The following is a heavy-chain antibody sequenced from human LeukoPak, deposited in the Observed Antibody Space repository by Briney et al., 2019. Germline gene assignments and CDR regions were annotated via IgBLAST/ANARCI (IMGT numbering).Heavy chain of an antibody. V-gene: IGHV4-34*01. Sequence: PSETLSLTCAVYGGSFSGYYWSWIRQPPGKGLEWIGEINHSGSTNYNPSLKSRVTISVDKSKNQFSLKLSSVTAADTAVYYCARDLGSSGYWGQGTLVTVSS. CDR3: ARDLGSSGY. CDR1: GGSFSGYY. CDR2: INHSGST. J-gene: IGHJ4*02. D-gene: IGHD3-22*01.